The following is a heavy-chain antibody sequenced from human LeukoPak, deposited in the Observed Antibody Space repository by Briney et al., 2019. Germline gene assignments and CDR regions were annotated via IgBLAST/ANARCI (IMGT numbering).Heavy chain of an antibody. Sequence: SETLSLTCTVSGGSISSGDYYWSWIRQPPGKGLEWIGYIYYSGSTYYNPSLKSRVTISVDTSKNQFSLKLSSVTAADTAVYYCARDQVVRDNYYYYGMDVWGQGTTVTVSS. CDR3: ARDQVVRDNYYYYGMDV. CDR2: IYYSGST. CDR1: GGSISSGDYY. V-gene: IGHV4-30-4*01. J-gene: IGHJ6*02. D-gene: IGHD2-15*01.